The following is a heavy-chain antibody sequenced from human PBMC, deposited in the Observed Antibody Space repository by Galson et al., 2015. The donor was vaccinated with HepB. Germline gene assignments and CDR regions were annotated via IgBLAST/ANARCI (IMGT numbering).Heavy chain of an antibody. J-gene: IGHJ6*03. V-gene: IGHV7-4-1*02. CDR2: MNTNTGKP. D-gene: IGHD3-3*01. CDR3: ARSPLRFLDWLPYYDYYYMDV. Sequence: SVKVSCKASGYTFTDYVVNWVRQAPGQGLEWMGWMNTNTGKPTYAPGFAGRFVFSFDTSVTTAYLQISSLETDDTAVYYCARSPLRFLDWLPYYDYYYMDVWGEGTTVTVSS. CDR1: GYTFTDYV.